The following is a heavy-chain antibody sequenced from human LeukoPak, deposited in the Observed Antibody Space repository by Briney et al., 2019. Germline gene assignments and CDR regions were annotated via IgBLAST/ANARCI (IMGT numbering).Heavy chain of an antibody. CDR3: AREWVYYYYMDV. CDR2: ISSDSRTI. J-gene: IGHJ6*03. CDR1: EFNFHVYN. V-gene: IGHV3-48*04. D-gene: IGHD1-26*01. Sequence: PGGSLRLSCAASEFNFHVYNINWVRQAPGKGLEWVSHISSDSRTIYCADSVKGRFTISRDNAKKSVFLQMNSLRVEDTAVYYCAREWVYYYYMDVWGKGTTVTVSS.